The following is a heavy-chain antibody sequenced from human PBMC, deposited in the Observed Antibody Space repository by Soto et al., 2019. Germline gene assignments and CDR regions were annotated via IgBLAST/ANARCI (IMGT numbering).Heavy chain of an antibody. CDR2: ISGRSGST. Sequence: PGGSLRLSCAASGFTFSSYAMSWVRQAPGKGLEWVSAISGRSGSTYYADSVKGRFTISRDNAKNSLYLQMNSLRAEDTAVYYCAREAYDILTGYYADYYYYGMDVWGQGTTVTVSS. J-gene: IGHJ6*02. CDR1: GFTFSSYA. CDR3: AREAYDILTGYYADYYYYGMDV. D-gene: IGHD3-9*01. V-gene: IGHV3-23*01.